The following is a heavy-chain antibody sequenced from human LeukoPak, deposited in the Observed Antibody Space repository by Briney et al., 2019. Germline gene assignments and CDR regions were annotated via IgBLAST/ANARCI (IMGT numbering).Heavy chain of an antibody. Sequence: SETLSLTCTVSGGSISSYYWSWIRQPPGKGLEWIGYIYYSGSTNYNPSLKSRVTISVDTSKNQFSLKLSSVTAADTAVYYCARAPPTIFGVVPPRSVWFDPWGQGTLVTVSS. CDR1: GGSISSYY. V-gene: IGHV4-59*01. D-gene: IGHD3-3*01. CDR3: ARAPPTIFGVVPPRSVWFDP. J-gene: IGHJ5*02. CDR2: IYYSGST.